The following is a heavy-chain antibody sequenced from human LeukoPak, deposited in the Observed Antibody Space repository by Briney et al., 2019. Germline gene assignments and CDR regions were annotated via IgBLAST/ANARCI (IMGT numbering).Heavy chain of an antibody. CDR1: GFTFSDYY. J-gene: IGHJ4*02. CDR2: ISSSGSTI. CDR3: AKSGSGWYGFDY. D-gene: IGHD6-19*01. Sequence: GGSLRLSCAASGFTFSDYYMSWIRQAPGKGLEWVSYISSSGSTIYYADSVKGRFTVSRDNSKNTLYLQMSSLRAEDTAIYYCAKSGSGWYGFDYWGQGTLVTVSS. V-gene: IGHV3-11*01.